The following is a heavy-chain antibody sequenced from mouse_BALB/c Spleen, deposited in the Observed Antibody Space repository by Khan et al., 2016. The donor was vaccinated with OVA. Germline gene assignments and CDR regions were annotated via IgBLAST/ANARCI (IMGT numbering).Heavy chain of an antibody. D-gene: IGHD1-1*01. CDR1: GYTFTSYW. J-gene: IGHJ2*01. CDR2: TNPTNGRT. CDR3: ARIKKIGATYCDD. Sequence: QVQLQQPGAELVKAGASVKMSCKASGYTFTSYWMHWVKQRLGQGLEWFAETNPTNGRTYYNEKFKSKATLTVDKSSSTAYMLLSGPTFEDSAVYYCARIKKIGATYCDDWGQGTTLTVSS. V-gene: IGHV1S81*02.